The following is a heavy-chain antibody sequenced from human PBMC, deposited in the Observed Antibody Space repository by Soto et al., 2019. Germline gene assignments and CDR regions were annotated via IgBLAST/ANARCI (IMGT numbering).Heavy chain of an antibody. D-gene: IGHD1-26*01. Sequence: QVQLVQSGSEVKKPGASVKVSCKASGYTFTSYGISWVRQAPGQGLEWMGWISADNGNTNYAQKLQGRVTMTTDTSTSTAYRELRSLRSDDTAVYYCARDRGSYALDYWGQGTLVTVSS. CDR2: ISADNGNT. V-gene: IGHV1-18*01. J-gene: IGHJ4*02. CDR3: ARDRGSYALDY. CDR1: GYTFTSYG.